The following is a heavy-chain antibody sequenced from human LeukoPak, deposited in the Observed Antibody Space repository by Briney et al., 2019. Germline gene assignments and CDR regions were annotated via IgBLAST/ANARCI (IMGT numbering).Heavy chain of an antibody. CDR2: IYYSGST. CDR3: ARRLGYGGGGFDY. D-gene: IGHD3-16*01. CDR1: GGSISSSSYY. Sequence: SETLSLTCTVSGGSISSSSYYWGWIRQPPGTGLEWIGSIYYSGSTYYNPSLKSRVTISVDTSKNQFSLKLSSVTAADPAVYYCARRLGYGGGGFDYWGQGTLVTVSS. V-gene: IGHV4-39*01. J-gene: IGHJ4*02.